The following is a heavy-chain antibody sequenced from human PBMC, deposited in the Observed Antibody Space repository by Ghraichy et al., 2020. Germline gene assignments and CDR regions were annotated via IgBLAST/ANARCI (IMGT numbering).Heavy chain of an antibody. CDR3: ARGGDYNNYYYYGMDV. CDR2: IYYSGST. Sequence: SETLSLTCAVYGGSFSSYYWSWIRQPPGKGLEWIGYIYYSGSTNYNPSLKSRVTISVDTSKNQFSLKLSSVTAADTAVYYCARGGDYNNYYYYGMDVWGQGTTVTVSS. D-gene: IGHD2-21*02. J-gene: IGHJ6*02. CDR1: GGSFSSYY. V-gene: IGHV4-59*01.